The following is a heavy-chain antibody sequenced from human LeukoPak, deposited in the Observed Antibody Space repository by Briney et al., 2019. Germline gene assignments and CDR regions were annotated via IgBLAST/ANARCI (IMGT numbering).Heavy chain of an antibody. CDR3: ARNRGYSGYDPFDY. V-gene: IGHV3-33*01. J-gene: IGHJ4*02. D-gene: IGHD5-12*01. CDR2: IWYDGTNQ. Sequence: GGSLRLSCVASGFPFSNYGFHWVRQAPGKGLEWVAVIWYDGTNQYYGDSVKGRFTISRDNSWNTLYLQMNSLRVEDTAVYFCARNRGYSGYDPFDYWGQGTLVTVAS. CDR1: GFPFSNYG.